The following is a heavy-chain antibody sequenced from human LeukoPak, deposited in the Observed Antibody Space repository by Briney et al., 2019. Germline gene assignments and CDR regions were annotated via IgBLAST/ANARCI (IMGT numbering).Heavy chain of an antibody. J-gene: IGHJ4*02. CDR3: AAARYSSGWYPRNYFDY. CDR2: IVVGSGNT. V-gene: IGHV1-58*02. CDR1: GFTFTSSA. D-gene: IGHD6-19*01. Sequence: SVKVSCKASGFTFTSSAMQWVRQARGQRLEWIGWIVVGSGNTNYAQKFQERVTITRDMSTSTAYMELSSLRSEDTAVYYCAAARYSSGWYPRNYFDYWGQGTLVTVSS.